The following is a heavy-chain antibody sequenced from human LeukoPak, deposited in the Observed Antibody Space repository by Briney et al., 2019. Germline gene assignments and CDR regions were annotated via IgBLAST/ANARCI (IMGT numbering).Heavy chain of an antibody. CDR3: AKGGYSSGWFDY. D-gene: IGHD6-19*01. V-gene: IGHV3-30*02. J-gene: IGHJ4*02. CDR2: IRYDGSNK. CDR1: GFTFSSYG. Sequence: PGGSLRLSCAASGFTFSSYGMHWVRQAPGKGLEWVAFIRYDGSNKYYADSVKGRFTISRDNSKNTLYLQMTSLRAEDTAVYYCAKGGYSSGWFDYWGQGTLVTVSS.